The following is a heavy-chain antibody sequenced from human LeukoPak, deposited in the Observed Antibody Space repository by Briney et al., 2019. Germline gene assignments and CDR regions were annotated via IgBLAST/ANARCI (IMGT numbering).Heavy chain of an antibody. Sequence: ASVKVSCKASGGTFSSYAIGWVRQAPGQGLEWMGGIIPIFGTANYAQKFQGRVTITADESTSTAYMELSSLRSEDTAVYYCARGPASIVVVPAAIEGDAFDIWGQGAMVTVSS. CDR2: IIPIFGTA. D-gene: IGHD2-2*02. V-gene: IGHV1-69*13. J-gene: IGHJ3*02. CDR3: ARGPASIVVVPAAIEGDAFDI. CDR1: GGTFSSYA.